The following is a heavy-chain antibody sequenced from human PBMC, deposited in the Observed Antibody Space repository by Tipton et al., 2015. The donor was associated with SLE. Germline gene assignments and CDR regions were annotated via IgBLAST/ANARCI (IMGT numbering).Heavy chain of an antibody. D-gene: IGHD6-13*01. V-gene: IGHV4-34*01. CDR2: INHSGST. Sequence: TLSLTCAVYGGSFSGYYWSWIRQPPGKGLEWIGEINHSGSTNYNPSLKSRVTISVDTSKNQFSLKLSSVTAADTAVYYCARDVAAADYWGQGTLVTVSS. J-gene: IGHJ4*02. CDR1: GGSFSGYY. CDR3: ARDVAAADY.